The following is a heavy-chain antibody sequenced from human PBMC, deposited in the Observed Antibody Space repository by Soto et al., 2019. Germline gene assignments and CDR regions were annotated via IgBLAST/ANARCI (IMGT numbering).Heavy chain of an antibody. CDR2: ISYDGSNN. V-gene: IGHV3-30*18. CDR3: AKSRGKWRGELGYSYGYAYDY. D-gene: IGHD5-18*01. CDR1: GFTFSSYG. J-gene: IGHJ4*02. Sequence: GGSLRLSCAASGFTFSSYGMHWVRQAPGKGLEWVAVISYDGSNNYYADSVKGRFSISRDNSQNMLFLQMNGLRAEGTAVYYCAKSRGKWRGELGYSYGYAYDYWGQGTLVTVSS.